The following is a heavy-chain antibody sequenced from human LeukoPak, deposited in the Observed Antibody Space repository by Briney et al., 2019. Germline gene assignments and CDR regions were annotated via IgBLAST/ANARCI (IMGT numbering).Heavy chain of an antibody. CDR2: IYYSGSI. D-gene: IGHD2-2*01. Sequence: SETLSLTCAVSGYSISSSNWWGWIRQPPGKGLEWIGYIYYSGSIYYNPSLKSRATMSVDTSKNQFSLKLSSVTAVDTAVYYCARSDNPAGDAFDIWGQGTMVTVSS. CDR1: GYSISSSNW. V-gene: IGHV4-28*05. J-gene: IGHJ3*02. CDR3: ARSDNPAGDAFDI.